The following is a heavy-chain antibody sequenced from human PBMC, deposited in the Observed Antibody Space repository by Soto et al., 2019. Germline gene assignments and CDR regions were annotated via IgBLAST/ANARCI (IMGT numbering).Heavy chain of an antibody. Sequence: GXSVKVSCKASGYSFTSYGIIWVRQAPGQGLEWMGWISAYNGNTNYAQKLQGRVTMTTDTSTSTAYMELRSLGSDDAAAYYCARDQKMAGYSYGSWFDPWGQGTLVTVSS. V-gene: IGHV1-18*01. J-gene: IGHJ5*02. CDR2: ISAYNGNT. CDR3: ARDQKMAGYSYGSWFDP. D-gene: IGHD5-18*01. CDR1: GYSFTSYG.